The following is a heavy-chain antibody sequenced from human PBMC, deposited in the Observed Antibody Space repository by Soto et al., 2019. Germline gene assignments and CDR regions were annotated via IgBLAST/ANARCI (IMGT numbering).Heavy chain of an antibody. J-gene: IGHJ4*02. D-gene: IGHD3-10*01. V-gene: IGHV3-21*01. CDR3: ARDYYGSGSYYNRPFGY. CDR1: GFTFSSYS. Sequence: SGGSLRLSCAASGFTFSSYSMNWVRQAPGKGLEWVSSISSSSSYIYYADSVKGRFTISRDNAKNSLYLQMNSLRAEDTAVYYCARDYYGSGSYYNRPFGYWGQGTLVTVSS. CDR2: ISSSSSYI.